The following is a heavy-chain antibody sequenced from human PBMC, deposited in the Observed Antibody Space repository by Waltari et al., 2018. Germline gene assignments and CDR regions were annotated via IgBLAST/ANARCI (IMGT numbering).Heavy chain of an antibody. CDR1: GGSFSGYY. V-gene: IGHV4-34*01. Sequence: QVQLQQWGAGLLKPSETLSLTCAVYGGSFSGYYWSWIRQPPGKGLEWIGEINQSGSTNYNPSLKSRVTISVDTSKNQFALKLSSVTAADTAVYYCARGPRFIAVAGNDAFDIWGQGTMVTVSS. CDR2: INQSGST. CDR3: ARGPRFIAVAGNDAFDI. D-gene: IGHD6-19*01. J-gene: IGHJ3*02.